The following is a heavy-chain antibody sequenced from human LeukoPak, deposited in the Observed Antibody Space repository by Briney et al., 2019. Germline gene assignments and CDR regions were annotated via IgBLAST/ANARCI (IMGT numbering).Heavy chain of an antibody. Sequence: GGSLRLSCAASGFTFNNFAMNWVRPVPGKGLEWVSVVTSGGNIYYTDSVKGRFTISRDNSKNTLYLQMNSLRAEDTAVYYCARGTRRYYDGSGYYYGEFDYWGQGILVTVSS. J-gene: IGHJ4*02. CDR3: ARGTRRYYDGSGYYYGEFDY. CDR2: VTSGGNI. V-gene: IGHV3-23*01. D-gene: IGHD3-22*01. CDR1: GFTFNNFA.